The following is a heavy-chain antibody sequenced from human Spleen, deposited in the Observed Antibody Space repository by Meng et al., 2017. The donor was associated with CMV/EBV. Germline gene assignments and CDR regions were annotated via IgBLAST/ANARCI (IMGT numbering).Heavy chain of an antibody. J-gene: IGHJ5*02. CDR2: ISYDGSNK. D-gene: IGHD3-3*01. V-gene: IGHV3-30*04. Sequence: LSLTCAASGFTFSSYAMHWVRQAPGKGLEWVAVISYDGSNKYYADSVKGRFTISRDNSKNTLYLQMNSLRAEDTAVYYCARDPEYHITIFGVVTPGWFDPWGQGTLVTVSS. CDR1: GFTFSSYA. CDR3: ARDPEYHITIFGVVTPGWFDP.